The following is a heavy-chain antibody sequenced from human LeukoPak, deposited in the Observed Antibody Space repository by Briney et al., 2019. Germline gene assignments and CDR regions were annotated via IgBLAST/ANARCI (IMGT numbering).Heavy chain of an antibody. CDR3: AKESPYRAPTRTYYFDF. Sequence: PGGSLRLSCAASGFTFSSYAMSWVRQAPEKGLEWVSAISGSGGSTYYADSVKGRFTISRDNSKNTVFLQMNSLRAEDTALYYCAKESPYRAPTRTYYFDFWGQGTLVTVSS. J-gene: IGHJ4*02. D-gene: IGHD1-14*01. CDR1: GFTFSSYA. CDR2: ISGSGGST. V-gene: IGHV3-23*01.